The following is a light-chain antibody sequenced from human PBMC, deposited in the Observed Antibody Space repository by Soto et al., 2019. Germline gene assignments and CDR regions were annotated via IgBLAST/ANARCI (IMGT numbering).Light chain of an antibody. CDR3: QQYNSYEAT. J-gene: IGKJ3*01. Sequence: DIQMTQSPSTLSASVGGRVTITCRASQSISSWLAWYQQKPGKAPKLLIYDASSLESGVPSRFSGSGSGTEFTLTISSLQPDDFATYYCQQYNSYEATFGPGTKVDIK. CDR2: DAS. V-gene: IGKV1-5*01. CDR1: QSISSW.